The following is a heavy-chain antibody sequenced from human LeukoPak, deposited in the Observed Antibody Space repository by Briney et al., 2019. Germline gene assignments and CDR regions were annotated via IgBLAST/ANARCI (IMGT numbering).Heavy chain of an antibody. V-gene: IGHV4-4*07. CDR1: GGSISSYY. CDR3: AREGIGWWEPTYYYYYYMDV. CDR2: IYTSGST. D-gene: IGHD2-15*01. J-gene: IGHJ6*03. Sequence: SQTLSLTCTVSGGSISSYYWSWIRQPAGKGLEWIGRIYTSGSTNYNPSLKSRVTMTVDTSKNQFSLKLSSVTAADTAVYYCAREGIGWWEPTYYYYYYMDVWGKGTTVTISS.